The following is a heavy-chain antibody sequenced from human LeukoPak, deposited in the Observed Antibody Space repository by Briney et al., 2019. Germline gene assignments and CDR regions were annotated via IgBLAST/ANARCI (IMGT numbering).Heavy chain of an antibody. CDR2: ISGSGGST. J-gene: IGHJ4*02. CDR1: GFTFSSYA. CDR3: AKADIVVVVAATPYGY. Sequence: GGSLRLSCAASGFTFSSYAMSWVRQAPGKGLEWVSAISGSGGSTYYADSVKGRFTISRDNSKNTLYLQMNSLRAEDTAVYYCAKADIVVVVAATPYGYWGQGTLVTVSS. D-gene: IGHD2-15*01. V-gene: IGHV3-23*01.